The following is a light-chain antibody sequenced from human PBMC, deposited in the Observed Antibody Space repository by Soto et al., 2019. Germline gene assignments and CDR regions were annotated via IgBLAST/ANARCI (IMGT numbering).Light chain of an antibody. J-gene: IGKJ4*01. CDR1: QNIDRS. V-gene: IGKV1-5*03. Sequence: DIQMTQSPSTLSASVGDRVTITCRASQNIDRSLAWYQQKPGRAPKHLIYQASTLQREVSSRFSGSGSGTEFTLTISSLQPDDFATYYCQQYYAYSLTFGGGTNVDIK. CDR2: QAS. CDR3: QQYYAYSLT.